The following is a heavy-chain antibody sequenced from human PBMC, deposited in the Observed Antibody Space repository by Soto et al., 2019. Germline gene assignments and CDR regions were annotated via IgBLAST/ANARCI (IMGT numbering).Heavy chain of an antibody. J-gene: IGHJ6*04. D-gene: IGHD2-15*01. Sequence: GGSLRLSCAASGFTFSSYSMHWVRQAPGKGLEWVAVTSHDGSDKYYADSVKGRFTISRDKSKRTLYLQMNSLRAEDTAVYYCARDDVLCDGGRCYGVPLDVWGKGTTVTVSS. CDR2: TSHDGSDK. CDR3: ARDDVLCDGGRCYGVPLDV. V-gene: IGHV3-30-3*01. CDR1: GFTFSSYS.